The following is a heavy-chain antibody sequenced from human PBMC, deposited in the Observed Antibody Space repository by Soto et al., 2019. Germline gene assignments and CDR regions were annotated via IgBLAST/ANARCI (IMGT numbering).Heavy chain of an antibody. CDR3: TRDRDILTGYYSPNSFDY. Sequence: GGSLRLSCTAPGFTFGDSAMGWFRQAPGKGLEWVGFIRSNTFGGTTVYAASVKGRFTISRDDSKSIAYLQMNSLKTEDTAMYYCTRDRDILTGYYSPNSFDYWGQGA. J-gene: IGHJ4*02. CDR2: IRSNTFGGTT. CDR1: GFTFGDSA. V-gene: IGHV3-49*03. D-gene: IGHD3-9*01.